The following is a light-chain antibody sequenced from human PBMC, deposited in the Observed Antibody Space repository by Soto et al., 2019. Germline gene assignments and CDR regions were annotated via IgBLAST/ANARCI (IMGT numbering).Light chain of an antibody. J-gene: IGKJ1*01. CDR1: QGVSSY. CDR2: AAS. CDR3: QQLNSYPWT. Sequence: DVQITQSPSSLSASVGGRVTITXWSSQGVSSYLSWYQQKPKKAPNILNDAASTLQSGGPSRFSGSGSGTDFTRTISSLQPEDFATYYCQQLNSYPWTFGQGTKVDIK. V-gene: IGKV1-9*01.